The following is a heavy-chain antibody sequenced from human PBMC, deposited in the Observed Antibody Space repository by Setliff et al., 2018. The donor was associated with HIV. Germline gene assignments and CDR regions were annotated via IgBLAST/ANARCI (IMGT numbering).Heavy chain of an antibody. CDR3: ARWTYYHASGSYRGKFDY. CDR1: DGYISDGDYY. J-gene: IGHJ4*02. CDR2: SYYSGGA. V-gene: IGHV4-30-4*08. Sequence: SETLSLTCTVSDGYISDGDYYWTWIRQPPGKGLEWIGHSYYSGGAHYNASLKSRVTMSVDMSNNQFSLKLRSVTAADTAVYYCARWTYYHASGSYRGKFDYWGQGTLVTVSS. D-gene: IGHD3-10*01.